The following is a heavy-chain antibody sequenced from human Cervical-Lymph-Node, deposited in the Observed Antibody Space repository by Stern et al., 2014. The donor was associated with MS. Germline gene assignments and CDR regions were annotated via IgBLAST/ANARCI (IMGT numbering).Heavy chain of an antibody. D-gene: IGHD6-6*01. V-gene: IGHV3-30*18. J-gene: IGHJ6*02. CDR2: ISYDGSNK. CDR1: GFTFSSYG. CDR3: AKSSSPSHYYYYGMDV. Sequence: QVQLVESGGGVVQPGRSLRLSCAASGFTFSSYGMHWVRHAPGQGLEWGAVISYDGSNKCYADSVKVRFTISRDNSKNTLYLQMNSLRAEDTAVYYCAKSSSPSHYYYYGMDVWGQGTTVTVSS.